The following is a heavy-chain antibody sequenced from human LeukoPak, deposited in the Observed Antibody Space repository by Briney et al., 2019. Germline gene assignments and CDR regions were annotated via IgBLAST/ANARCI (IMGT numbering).Heavy chain of an antibody. CDR2: ISGRTTTT. CDR1: GSTFAASA. CDR3: ARTFGDYAHLDY. D-gene: IGHD4-17*01. J-gene: IGHJ4*02. V-gene: IGHV3-23*01. Sequence: PGGSLRLSCAASGSTFAASAMTWVRQAPGKGLEWVSAISGRTTTTYYTGSLKGRFIISRDNSRNTLYLQMNSLRADDTAVYYCARTFGDYAHLDYWGQGTLVTVSS.